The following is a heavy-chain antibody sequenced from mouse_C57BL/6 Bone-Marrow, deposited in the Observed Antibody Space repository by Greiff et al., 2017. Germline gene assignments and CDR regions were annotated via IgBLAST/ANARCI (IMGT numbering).Heavy chain of an antibody. J-gene: IGHJ2*01. CDR3: AREGYHAYYFDY. Sequence: EVQLQQSGPVLVKPGASVKMSCKASGYTFTDYYMNWVKQSHGKSLEWIGVINHYNGGPSYNQKFKGKATLTVDKSSSTAYLELNSLTSEDSAVYYCAREGYHAYYFDYWGQGTTLTVSS. CDR2: INHYNGGP. D-gene: IGHD2-2*01. CDR1: GYTFTDYY. V-gene: IGHV1-19*01.